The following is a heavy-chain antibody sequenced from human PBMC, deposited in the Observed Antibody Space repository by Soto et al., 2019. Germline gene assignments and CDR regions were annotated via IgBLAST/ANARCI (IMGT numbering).Heavy chain of an antibody. V-gene: IGHV3-33*01. CDR2: IWYDGSNK. J-gene: IGHJ3*02. CDR1: GFTFSSYG. CDR3: AREDQDAFDI. Sequence: QVQLVESGGGVVQPGRSPRLSCAASGFTFSSYGMHWVRQAPGKGLEWVAVIWYDGSNKYYADSVKGRFTISRDNSKNTLYLQMNSLRAEDTAVYYCAREDQDAFDIWGQGTMVTVSS.